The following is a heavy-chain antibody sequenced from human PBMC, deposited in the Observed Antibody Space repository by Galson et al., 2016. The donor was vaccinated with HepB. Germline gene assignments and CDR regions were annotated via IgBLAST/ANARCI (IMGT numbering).Heavy chain of an antibody. Sequence: SLRLSCAASGFTFNSYSMNWVRQAPGKGLEWASSISSSSFIYYADSVKGRFTISRDNSKNTLYLQMNSLRAEDTAVYYCAKDLVSGSYSPYYFDYWGQGTLLTVSS. CDR3: AKDLVSGSYSPYYFDY. CDR1: GFTFNSYS. D-gene: IGHD1-26*01. J-gene: IGHJ4*02. CDR2: ISSSSFI. V-gene: IGHV3-21*04.